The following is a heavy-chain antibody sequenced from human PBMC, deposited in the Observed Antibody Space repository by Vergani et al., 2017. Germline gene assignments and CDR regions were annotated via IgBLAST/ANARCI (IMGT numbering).Heavy chain of an antibody. V-gene: IGHV3-23*01. CDR3: ARDSVGVAAMDY. Sequence: EVQLLESGGGLVQPGGSLRLSCAASGFTFRNYAMTWVRQAPGKGLEWVSAISDSGSGTYYADSVKGRFTISRDTSKNTLYLQMHSLRVEDTAVYYCARDSVGVAAMDYWGQGTLVTVSS. CDR1: GFTFRNYA. CDR2: ISDSGSGT. J-gene: IGHJ4*02. D-gene: IGHD2-21*02.